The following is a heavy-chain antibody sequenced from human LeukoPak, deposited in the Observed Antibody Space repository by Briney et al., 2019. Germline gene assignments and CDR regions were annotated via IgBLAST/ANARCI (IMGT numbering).Heavy chain of an antibody. CDR1: VGSISSHY. D-gene: IGHD2-15*01. V-gene: IGHV4-59*11. J-gene: IGHJ5*02. Sequence: PSETLSLTCTVSVGSISSHYWSWIRQTPGKGLEWIGYISYSGGTNYNPSLKSRVTISVDTSKSQFSLKLTSVTAADTAVYYCARLKDLWFDPRGQGTLVTVSS. CDR3: ARLKDLWFDP. CDR2: ISYSGGT.